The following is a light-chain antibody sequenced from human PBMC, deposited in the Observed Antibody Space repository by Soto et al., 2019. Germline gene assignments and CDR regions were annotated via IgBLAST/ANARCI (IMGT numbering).Light chain of an antibody. J-gene: IGKJ4*01. Sequence: RVMPQSPSTLSVSPGERSSLSCMASQSVSSNLAWYQQKPGQTPRLLIYATSTRATGIPARFSGSGSGTEFTLTISSLQSEDFAVYYCQHYNNWPLTFGGGTKVDIK. CDR2: ATS. CDR1: QSVSSN. CDR3: QHYNNWPLT. V-gene: IGKV3-15*01.